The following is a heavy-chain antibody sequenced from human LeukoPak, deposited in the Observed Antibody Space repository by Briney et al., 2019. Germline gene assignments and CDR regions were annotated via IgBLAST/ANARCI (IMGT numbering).Heavy chain of an antibody. Sequence: SETLSLTCSVSGGSISSNYWSWIRQPPGKGLEWIGYTHYSVSTNYNPSLKSRVLISVDSSKNQFSLKLTSVTAADTAVYYCARYDLLTGSYFEYWGQGTLVTVSS. CDR1: GGSISSNY. CDR2: THYSVST. CDR3: ARYDLLTGSYFEY. D-gene: IGHD3-9*01. V-gene: IGHV4-59*13. J-gene: IGHJ4*02.